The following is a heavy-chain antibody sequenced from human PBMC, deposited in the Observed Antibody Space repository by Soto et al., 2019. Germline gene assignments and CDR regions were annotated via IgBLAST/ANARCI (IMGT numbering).Heavy chain of an antibody. J-gene: IGHJ4*02. CDR3: ALSSYFDWLSTNYFDY. CDR1: GFTFSSYG. CDR2: ISYDGSNK. V-gene: IGHV3-30*03. Sequence: PGGSLRLSCAASGFTFSSYGMHWVRQAPGKGLEWVAVISYDGSNKYYADSVKGRFTISRDNSKNTLYLQMNSLRAEDMALYYCALSSYFDWLSTNYFDYWGQGTLVTVSS. D-gene: IGHD3-9*01.